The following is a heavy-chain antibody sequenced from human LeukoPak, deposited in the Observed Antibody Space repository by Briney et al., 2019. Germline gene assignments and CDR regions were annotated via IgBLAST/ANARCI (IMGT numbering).Heavy chain of an antibody. Sequence: GGSLRLSCAASGFTFSSYGIHWVRQAPGKGLEWVANIRHDGNAKNYVPSVRGRFTISRDNAKNSLYLQMNSLTVEDTAVYYCATSHDSAGNDWGQGTLVTVSS. CDR2: IRHDGNAK. CDR1: GFTFSSYG. CDR3: ATSHDSAGND. V-gene: IGHV3-7*01. D-gene: IGHD2-15*01. J-gene: IGHJ4*02.